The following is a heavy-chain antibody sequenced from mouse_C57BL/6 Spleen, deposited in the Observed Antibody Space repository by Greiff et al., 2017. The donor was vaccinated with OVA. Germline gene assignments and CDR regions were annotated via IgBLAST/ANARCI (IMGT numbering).Heavy chain of an antibody. V-gene: IGHV1-50*01. CDR1: GYTFTSYW. J-gene: IGHJ1*03. Sequence: QVQLKQPGAELVKPGASVKLSCKASGYTFTSYWMQWVKQRPGQGLEWIGEIDPSDSYTNYNQKFKGKATLTVDTSSSTAYMQLSSLTSEDSAVYYCARSTAVATGGYFDVWGTGTTVTVSS. CDR3: ARSTAVATGGYFDV. D-gene: IGHD1-1*01. CDR2: IDPSDSYT.